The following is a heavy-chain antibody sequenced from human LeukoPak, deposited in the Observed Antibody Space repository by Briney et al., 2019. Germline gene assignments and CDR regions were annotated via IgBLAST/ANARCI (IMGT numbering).Heavy chain of an antibody. V-gene: IGHV1-2*02. Sequence: ASVKVSCKASRYTFNDYYIHWVRQAPGRGLEWMGWINPNSGGTNYAQKFQGRVTMTRDTSISTAYMELSRLRSDDTAIYYCAREGQLVLDYWGQGTLVTVSS. D-gene: IGHD6-13*01. CDR3: AREGQLVLDY. CDR2: INPNSGGT. CDR1: RYTFNDYY. J-gene: IGHJ4*02.